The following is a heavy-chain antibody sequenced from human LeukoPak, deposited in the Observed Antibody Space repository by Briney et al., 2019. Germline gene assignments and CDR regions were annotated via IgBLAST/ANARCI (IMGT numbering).Heavy chain of an antibody. V-gene: IGHV3-64*01. CDR2: ISSDGGST. CDR3: VRPFLSYDFWSADY. Sequence: GGSLRLSCAASGFIFSDYAMHWVRQVPGKGLEYVSAISSDGGSTYYASYVKGRFTISRDNSNNTLYLQMGGLRAEDMAVYYCVRPFLSYDFWSADYWGQGTLVTVSS. CDR1: GFIFSDYA. D-gene: IGHD3-3*01. J-gene: IGHJ4*02.